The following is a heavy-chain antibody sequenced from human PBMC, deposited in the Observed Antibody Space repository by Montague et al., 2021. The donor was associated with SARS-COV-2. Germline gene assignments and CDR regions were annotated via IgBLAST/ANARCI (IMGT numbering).Heavy chain of an antibody. D-gene: IGHD6-19*01. CDR1: GDSISSGTYY. J-gene: IGHJ2*01. Sequence: SETLSLTCTVSGDSISSGTYYWGWVRQPPGKGLEWIGTINYSGKTYYXPSLKSRVTISVDTSKNQFSLKVTSATAADTAVYYCARRAQWQLSWFFDLWGRGTLVTVSS. CDR2: INYSGKT. V-gene: IGHV4-39*01. CDR3: ARRAQWQLSWFFDL.